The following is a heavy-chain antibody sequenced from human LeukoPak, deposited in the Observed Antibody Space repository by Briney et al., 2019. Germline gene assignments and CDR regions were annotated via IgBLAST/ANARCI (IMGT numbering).Heavy chain of an antibody. CDR3: ARDREREHHWFDP. Sequence: PSETLSLTCTVSGGSISSSSHYWGWIRRPPGKGLEWIGSIYYSGSTYYNPSLKSRVTISVDTSKNQFSLKLSAVTAADTAVYYCARDREREHHWFDPWGQGTLVTVSS. V-gene: IGHV4-39*07. J-gene: IGHJ5*02. CDR1: GGSISSSSHY. CDR2: IYYSGST. D-gene: IGHD1-26*01.